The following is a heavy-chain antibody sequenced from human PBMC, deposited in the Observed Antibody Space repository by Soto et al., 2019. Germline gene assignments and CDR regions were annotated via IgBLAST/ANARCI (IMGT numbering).Heavy chain of an antibody. J-gene: IGHJ4*02. Sequence: SETLSLTCTVSGGSISSGGYYWSWVRQHPGKGLEYIGYIYYSGTTYYNPSLKSRVTISVDTSKNQFSLNLSSVTAADTAVYYCARESGGYGVGYFDYWGQVTLVTVS. CDR3: ARESGGYGVGYFDY. CDR2: IYYSGTT. CDR1: GGSISSGGYY. V-gene: IGHV4-31*03. D-gene: IGHD5-12*01.